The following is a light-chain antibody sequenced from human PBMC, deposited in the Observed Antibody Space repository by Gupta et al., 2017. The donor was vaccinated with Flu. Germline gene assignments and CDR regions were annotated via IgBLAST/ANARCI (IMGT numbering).Light chain of an antibody. J-gene: IGLJ2*01. Sequence: QSVTISCSGSSSNIGSNSVYWYQQLPGTAPRLLIYNDNQRPSGVPARFSGSKSGSSASLAISGLRTEDEAEYYCAAWDDSLSGSFGGGTKLTVL. V-gene: IGLV1-47*02. CDR2: NDN. CDR1: SSNIGSNS. CDR3: AAWDDSLSGS.